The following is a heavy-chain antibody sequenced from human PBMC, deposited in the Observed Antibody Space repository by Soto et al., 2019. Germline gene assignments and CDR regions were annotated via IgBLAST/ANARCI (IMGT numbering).Heavy chain of an antibody. CDR3: ATALGGNVYDVWSGTRRARWYFGMDV. J-gene: IGHJ6*02. Sequence: ASVKVSCKASGGTFSGYALSWVRQAPGQGLEWMGGIIPIFGTANYAQKFQGRVTITADESTSTAYMELSSRRSEDTAVYYCATALGGNVYDVWSGTRRARWYFGMDVWGHGTRVTVSS. CDR1: GGTFSGYA. V-gene: IGHV1-69*13. D-gene: IGHD3-3*01. CDR2: IIPIFGTA.